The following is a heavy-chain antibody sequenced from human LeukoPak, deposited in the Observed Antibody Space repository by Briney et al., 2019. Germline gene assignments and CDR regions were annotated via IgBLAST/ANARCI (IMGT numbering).Heavy chain of an antibody. D-gene: IGHD6-25*01. V-gene: IGHV4-34*01. J-gene: IGHJ2*01. CDR1: GGSFSGYC. Sequence: SETLSLTCAVYGGSFSGYCWSWIRQPPGKGLEWIGEINHSGSTNYNPSLKSRVTISVDTSKNQFSLKLSSVTAADTAVYYCARGGVAALNWYFDLWGRGTLVTVSS. CDR2: INHSGST. CDR3: ARGGVAALNWYFDL.